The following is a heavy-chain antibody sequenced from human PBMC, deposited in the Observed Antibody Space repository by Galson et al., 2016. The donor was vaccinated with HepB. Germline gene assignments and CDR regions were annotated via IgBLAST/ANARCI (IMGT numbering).Heavy chain of an antibody. CDR3: ARERAALDY. D-gene: IGHD6-13*01. Sequence: TLSLTCTVSGGSISRGRYYWSWIRQHPGRGLEWIGYIFYTGSTYYNASLKSRVTISVDTSKNQFSLRLTSVTAADTAIYYCARERAALDYWGQGTLVTVSS. CDR2: IFYTGST. CDR1: GGSISRGRYY. V-gene: IGHV4-31*03. J-gene: IGHJ4*02.